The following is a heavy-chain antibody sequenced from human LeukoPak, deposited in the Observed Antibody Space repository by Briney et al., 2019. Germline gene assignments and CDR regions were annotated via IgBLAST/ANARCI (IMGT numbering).Heavy chain of an antibody. CDR1: GFTVSSNY. Sequence: GGSLRLSCAASGFTVSSNYMSWVRRAPGKGLEWVSVIYSGGSTYYADSVKGRFTISRDNSKNTLYLQMNSLRAEDTAVYYCARDLVVGYSYGHALDYWGQGTLVTVSS. CDR2: IYSGGST. V-gene: IGHV3-66*01. J-gene: IGHJ4*02. CDR3: ARDLVVGYSYGHALDY. D-gene: IGHD5-18*01.